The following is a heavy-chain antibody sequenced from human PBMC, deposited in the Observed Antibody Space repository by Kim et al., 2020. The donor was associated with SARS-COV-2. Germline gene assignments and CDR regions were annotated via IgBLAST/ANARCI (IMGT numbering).Heavy chain of an antibody. CDR3: AKEKGVIWDNYYYYYGMDV. CDR2: IYRGGDT. J-gene: IGHJ6*02. CDR1: GFTVSYNY. V-gene: IGHV3-66*01. Sequence: GGSLRLSCEVSGFTVSYNYMSWVRQAPGKGLEWVSAIYRGGDTFYADSVKGRFTISRDNSKNTLYLQMNSLRVEDTGVYYCAKEKGVIWDNYYYYYGMDVWGQGTTVTVFS. D-gene: IGHD2-21*01.